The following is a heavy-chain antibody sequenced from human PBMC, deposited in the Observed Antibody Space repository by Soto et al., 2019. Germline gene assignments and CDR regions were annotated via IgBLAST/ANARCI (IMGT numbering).Heavy chain of an antibody. Sequence: QVQLVQSGAEVKKPGSSVKVSCKASGGTFSSYAISWVRQAPGQGPEWMGGIIPIFGTANYAQKFQGRVTITADESTSTAYMELSSLRSEDTAVYYCARDREGIAVATSFDYWGQGTLVTVSS. J-gene: IGHJ4*02. V-gene: IGHV1-69*01. CDR3: ARDREGIAVATSFDY. CDR1: GGTFSSYA. D-gene: IGHD6-19*01. CDR2: IIPIFGTA.